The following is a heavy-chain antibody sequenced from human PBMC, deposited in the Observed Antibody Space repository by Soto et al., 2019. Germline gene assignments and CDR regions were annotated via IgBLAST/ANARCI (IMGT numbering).Heavy chain of an antibody. D-gene: IGHD2-2*01. V-gene: IGHV1-69*06. CDR1: GGTFSSYA. CDR2: IIPIFGTA. J-gene: IGHJ6*02. CDR3: ARSLYCSSTSCQGLADYGMDV. Sequence: SVKVSCKASGGTFSSYAISWVRQAPGQGLEWMGGIIPIFGTANYAQKFQGRVTITADKSTSTAYMELSSLRSEDTAVYYCARSLYCSSTSCQGLADYGMDVWGQGTTVTVPS.